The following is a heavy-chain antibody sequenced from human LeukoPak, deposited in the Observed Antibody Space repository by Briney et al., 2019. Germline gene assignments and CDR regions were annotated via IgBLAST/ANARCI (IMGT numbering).Heavy chain of an antibody. CDR1: GFTFTSYA. CDR3: ARDPVAAAGTNYFDY. CDR2: ISGSGGST. Sequence: GGSLRLSCAASGFTFTSYAMSWVRQAPGKGLEWVSAISGSGGSTYYADSVKGRFTISRDNSKNTLYLQMNSLRAEDTAVYYCARDPVAAAGTNYFDYWGQGILVTVSS. V-gene: IGHV3-23*01. J-gene: IGHJ4*02. D-gene: IGHD6-13*01.